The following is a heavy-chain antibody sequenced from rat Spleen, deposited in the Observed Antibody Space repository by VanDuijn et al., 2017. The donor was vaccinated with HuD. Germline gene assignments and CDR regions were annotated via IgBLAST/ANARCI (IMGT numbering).Heavy chain of an antibody. CDR2: ITNTGGST. V-gene: IGHV5-31*01. D-gene: IGHD1-2*01. J-gene: IGHJ3*01. CDR3: TRDGYSSYIYNWFAY. Sequence: EVQLVESGGGLVQPGRSLKLSCVASGFTFNNYWMTWIRQAPGKGLEWVASITNTGGSTYYPDSVKGRFTISRDNAKSTLYLQMNSLRSEDTATYYCTRDGYSSYIYNWFAYWGQGTLVTVSS. CDR1: GFTFNNYW.